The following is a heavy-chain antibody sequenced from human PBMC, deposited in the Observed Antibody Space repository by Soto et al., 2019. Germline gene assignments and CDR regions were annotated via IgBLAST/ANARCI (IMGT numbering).Heavy chain of an antibody. J-gene: IGHJ6*02. D-gene: IGHD4-17*01. CDR1: GGTFSSYA. Sequence: QVPLVQSGAEVKKPGSSVKVSCKASGGTFSSYAISWVRQAPGQGLEWMGGIIPIFGTANYAQKFQGRVTITADESTSTAYMELSSLRSEDTAVYYCASLFPDYGDYVSNYYYGMDVWGQGTTVTVSS. CDR3: ASLFPDYGDYVSNYYYGMDV. CDR2: IIPIFGTA. V-gene: IGHV1-69*01.